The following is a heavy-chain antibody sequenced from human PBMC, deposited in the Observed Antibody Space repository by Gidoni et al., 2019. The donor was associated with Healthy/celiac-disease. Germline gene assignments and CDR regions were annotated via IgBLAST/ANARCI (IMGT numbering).Heavy chain of an antibody. CDR1: GSTFTSYG. Sequence: QVQLVQSGAEVKKPGASVKVSCKASGSTFTSYGISWVRQAPGQGLEWMGWISAYNGNTNYAQKLQGRVTMTTDTSTSTAYMELRSLRSDDTAVYYCAREPVHLNSGSYPDYWGQGTLVTVSS. D-gene: IGHD1-26*01. CDR2: ISAYNGNT. V-gene: IGHV1-18*01. J-gene: IGHJ4*02. CDR3: AREPVHLNSGSYPDY.